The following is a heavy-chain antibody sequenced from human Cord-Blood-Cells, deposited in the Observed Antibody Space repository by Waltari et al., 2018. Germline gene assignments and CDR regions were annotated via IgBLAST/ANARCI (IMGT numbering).Heavy chain of an antibody. CDR3: ARRDYYGSGSSPFDY. V-gene: IGHV4-39*01. J-gene: IGHJ4*02. CDR1: GGSISSSSYY. CDR2: IYYSGST. D-gene: IGHD3-10*01. Sequence: QLQLQESGPGLVKPSETLSLPCTVSGGSISSSSYYWGWIRPPPGKGLEWIGSIYYSGSTYYNPSLKSRVTISVDTSKNQFSLKLSSVTAADTAVYYCARRDYYGSGSSPFDYWGQGTLVTVSS.